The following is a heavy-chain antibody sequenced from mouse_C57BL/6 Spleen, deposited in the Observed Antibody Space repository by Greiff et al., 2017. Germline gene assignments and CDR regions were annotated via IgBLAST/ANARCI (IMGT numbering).Heavy chain of an antibody. CDR3: ARTRPFVTVDAIDY. Sequence: EVQLQQSGPELVKPGASVKISCKASGYSFTGYYMNWVKQSPEKSLEWIGEINPSSGGTTYNQKFKAKATLTVDKSSRTAYMQLKSLTSEDSAVYYCARTRPFVTVDAIDYWGQGTSVTVSS. J-gene: IGHJ4*01. V-gene: IGHV1-42*01. CDR1: GYSFTGYY. CDR2: INPSSGGT. D-gene: IGHD1-1*01.